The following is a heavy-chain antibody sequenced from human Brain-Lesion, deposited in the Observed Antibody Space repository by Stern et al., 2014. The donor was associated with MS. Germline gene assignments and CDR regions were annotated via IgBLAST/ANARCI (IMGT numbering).Heavy chain of an antibody. CDR2: IFPDGTTK. Sequence: QVQLVQSGGGVVQPGRSLSLSCEVSGFNFRTFGMNWVRQAPGQGLEGVATIFPDGTTKHYADSVEGRFTISRDNSKNTLHLQMNSLRPEDTAMYYCAKDRDDDFSSGHKKGINAWGLGTMVTVSS. V-gene: IGHV3-30*18. CDR3: AKDRDDDFSSGHKKGINA. CDR1: GFNFRTFG. D-gene: IGHD1-1*01. J-gene: IGHJ5*02.